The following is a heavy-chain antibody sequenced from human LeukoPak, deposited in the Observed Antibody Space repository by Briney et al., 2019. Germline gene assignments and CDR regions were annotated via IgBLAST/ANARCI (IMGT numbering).Heavy chain of an antibody. V-gene: IGHV3-23*01. J-gene: IGHJ5*02. CDR2: VGGGDDA. CDR1: GISFNIHA. D-gene: IGHD1-7*01. Sequence: GGSLRLSCAASGISFNIHAMHWVHQAPGKGLEWVSSVGGGDDAHYADSVKGRFTVSRDDSKNTVYLQMNTLRGEDTAMYYCAKDATPRNAIWDYFDLWGQGTLVTVSS. CDR3: AKDATPRNAIWDYFDL.